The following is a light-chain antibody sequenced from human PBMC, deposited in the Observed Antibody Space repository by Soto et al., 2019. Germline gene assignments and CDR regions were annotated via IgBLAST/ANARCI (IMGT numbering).Light chain of an antibody. CDR2: DST. J-gene: IGKJ1*01. CDR1: QSVSRY. Sequence: EIVLTQSPATMSLSPGERATLSCRTSQSVSRYLAWYQQKPGQAPRLLIYDSTDRATGLPARFSGSGSGTDFTLTINSLEPEDFAVYYCQQRNSWPLTFGQGTKVDIK. CDR3: QQRNSWPLT. V-gene: IGKV3-11*01.